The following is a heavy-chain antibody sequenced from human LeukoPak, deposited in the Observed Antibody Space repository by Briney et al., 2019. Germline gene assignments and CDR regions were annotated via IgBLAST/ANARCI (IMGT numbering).Heavy chain of an antibody. J-gene: IGHJ4*02. CDR3: AKGAYDYIEIAYFDS. CDR2: LIGSSGSI. V-gene: IGHV3-23*01. CDR1: GFTSTKYA. Sequence: GGSLRLSCAASGFTSTKYAMNWVRQAPGKGLEWVSVLIGSSGSIDYADSVKGRFTMSRDISKNTLFLQMNSLRAEDTAIYYCAKGAYDYIEIAYFDSWGQGTLVTVSS. D-gene: IGHD5-12*01.